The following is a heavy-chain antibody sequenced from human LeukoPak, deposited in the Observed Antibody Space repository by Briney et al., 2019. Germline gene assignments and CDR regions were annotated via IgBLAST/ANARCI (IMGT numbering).Heavy chain of an antibody. CDR2: ISAYNGNT. V-gene: IGHV1-18*01. J-gene: IGHJ4*02. CDR1: GYTFTSYG. Sequence: ASVKVSCKASGYTFTSYGISWVRQAPGQGLEWMGWISAYNGNTNYAQKLQGRVTMTTDTSTSTAYMELRSLRSDDTAVYYCARMPICSGGSCYTNNYFDYWGQGTLVTVSS. CDR3: ARMPICSGGSCYTNNYFDY. D-gene: IGHD2-15*01.